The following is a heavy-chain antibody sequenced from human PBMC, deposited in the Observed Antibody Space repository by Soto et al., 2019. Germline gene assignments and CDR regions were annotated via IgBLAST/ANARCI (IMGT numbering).Heavy chain of an antibody. CDR1: GLTVSGTTY. V-gene: IGHV3-53*01. D-gene: IGHD1-1*01. J-gene: IGHJ3*01. Sequence: DVHLVESGGGLIQPGESLRLSCAAFGLTVSGTTYVAWVRQAPGKGLEWVSALYDVYGSFYADSVKGRFTTSSDNSKSTVYLQMNDLRPDDTAVYYCASWHEREHAYDVWGQGTAVTVSS. CDR3: ASWHEREHAYDV. CDR2: LYDVYGS.